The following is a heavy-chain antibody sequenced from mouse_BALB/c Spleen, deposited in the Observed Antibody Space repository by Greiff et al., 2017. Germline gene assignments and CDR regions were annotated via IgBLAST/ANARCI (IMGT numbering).Heavy chain of an antibody. CDR3: ARSADGSGYENYAMDY. CDR1: GFSLSTSGMG. J-gene: IGHJ4*01. Sequence: ESGPGILQPSQTLSLTCSFSGFSLSTSGMGVSWIRQPSGKGLEWLAHIYWDDDKRYNPSLKSRLTISKDTSRNQVFLKITSVDTADTATYYCARSADGSGYENYAMDYWGQGTSVTVSA. CDR2: IYWDDDK. D-gene: IGHD3-2*01. V-gene: IGHV8-12*01.